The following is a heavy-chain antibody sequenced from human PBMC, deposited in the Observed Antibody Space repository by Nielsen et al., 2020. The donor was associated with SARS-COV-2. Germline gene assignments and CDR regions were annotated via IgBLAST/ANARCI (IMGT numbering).Heavy chain of an antibody. CDR2: IYSGGNT. CDR1: GFTVTSNY. CDR3: AKDVHGDYGGIDY. D-gene: IGHD4-17*01. V-gene: IGHV3-66*01. J-gene: IGHJ4*02. Sequence: GGSLRLSCAASGFTVTSNYMSWVRQAPGKGLEWVSVIYSGGNTYYADSVKGRFTISRDNPKNTLYLQMNSLRVDDTAVYYCAKDVHGDYGGIDYWGQGILVTVSS.